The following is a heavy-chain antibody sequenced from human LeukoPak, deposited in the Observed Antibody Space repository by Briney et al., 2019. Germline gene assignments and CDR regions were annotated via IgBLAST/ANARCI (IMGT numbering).Heavy chain of an antibody. CDR2: IYHSGST. CDR3: ARGYYDFWSGFLWAFDI. Sequence: KSSGTLSLTCAVSGGSISSSNWWSWVRQPPGKGLEWIGEIYHSGSTNYNPSLKSRVTISVDTSKNQFSLKLSSVTAADTAVYYCARGYYDFWSGFLWAFDIWGQGTMVTVSS. D-gene: IGHD3-3*01. J-gene: IGHJ3*02. V-gene: IGHV4-4*02. CDR1: GGSISSSNW.